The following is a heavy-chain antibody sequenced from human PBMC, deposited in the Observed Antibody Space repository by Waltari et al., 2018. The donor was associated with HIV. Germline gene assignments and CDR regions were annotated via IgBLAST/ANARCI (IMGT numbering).Heavy chain of an antibody. CDR2: IYTSGST. CDR1: GGSISSGTYY. CDR3: ARTRIPSSGWYVDY. V-gene: IGHV4-61*02. Sequence: QVQLQESGPGLVKPSQTLSLTFTVSGGSISSGTYYWSWIRQPAGKGLEWIGRIYTSGSTNYNPSPKSRLTISVDTSKNQFSLKLSSVTAADTAVYYCARTRIPSSGWYVDYWGQGTLVTVSS. D-gene: IGHD6-19*01. J-gene: IGHJ4*02.